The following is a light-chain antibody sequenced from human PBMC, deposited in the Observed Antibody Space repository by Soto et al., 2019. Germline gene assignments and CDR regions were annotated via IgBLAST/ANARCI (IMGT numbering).Light chain of an antibody. J-gene: IGKJ1*01. V-gene: IGKV1-33*01. CDR1: RDIRKY. Sequence: DIQMTQSPSSLSPSLGDRVTICCQTSRDIRKYLDWYQQKPGKPPQLLIFEASNLETGVPSRFSGRGSGTNLTLTISSLQPEDFATYYCQQYIDVPLTFGQGTKVDIK. CDR3: QQYIDVPLT. CDR2: EAS.